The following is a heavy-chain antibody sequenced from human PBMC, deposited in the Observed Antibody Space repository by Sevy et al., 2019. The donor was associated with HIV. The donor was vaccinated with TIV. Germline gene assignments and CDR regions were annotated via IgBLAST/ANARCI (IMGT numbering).Heavy chain of an antibody. CDR3: ARLKARSCSRTNWYLRWFDS. D-gene: IGHD2-2*01. V-gene: IGHV4-38-2*02. Sequence: SETLSLTCTVTGDSITSNYYWGWIQQSPGKSLGWIGSMFHSRTTYFNPSLASRVTISLDTSKNHLSLNLSSVTAADTAVYYCARLKARSCSRTNWYLRWFDSWGQGTPVTVSS. CDR1: GDSITSNYY. CDR2: MFHSRTT. J-gene: IGHJ5*01.